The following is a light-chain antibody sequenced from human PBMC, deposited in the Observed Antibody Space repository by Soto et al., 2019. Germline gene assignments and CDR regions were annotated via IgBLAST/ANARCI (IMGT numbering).Light chain of an antibody. V-gene: IGLV2-14*03. CDR2: DVS. CDR3: SSYAGSSTWV. Sequence: QSALTQPASVSGSPGQSITISCTGTSSDVGGYNYVTWYQQHPGKAPKLMIYDVSNRPSGVSNRFSGSKSGNTASLTISGLQVEDEADYYCSSYAGSSTWVFGGGTKLTVL. J-gene: IGLJ3*02. CDR1: SSDVGGYNY.